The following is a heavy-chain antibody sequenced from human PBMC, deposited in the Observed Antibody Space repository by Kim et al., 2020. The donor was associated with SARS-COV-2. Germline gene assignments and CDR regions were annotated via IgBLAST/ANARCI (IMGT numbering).Heavy chain of an antibody. Sequence: ADSVKGRCTSSRDKSKNTLYLQMNSLRAEDTAVYYCAKDRSYYYYYGMDVWGQGTTVTVSS. J-gene: IGHJ6*02. CDR3: AKDRSYYYYYGMDV. D-gene: IGHD1-26*01. V-gene: IGHV3-23*01.